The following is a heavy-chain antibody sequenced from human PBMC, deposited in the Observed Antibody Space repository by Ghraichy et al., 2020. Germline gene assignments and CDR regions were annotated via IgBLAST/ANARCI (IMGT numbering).Heavy chain of an antibody. CDR2: INHSGST. V-gene: IGHV4-34*01. CDR1: GGSFSDYS. J-gene: IGHJ6*02. Sequence: SETLSLTCTVYGGSFSDYSWTWIRQPPGKGLECIGEINHSGSTNYNPSLKNRVTMSVATSKNQFSLKLSSVTAADTAVYYCARGTIRYGMDVWGQGTTVTVSS. CDR3: ARGTIRYGMDV. D-gene: IGHD5-12*01.